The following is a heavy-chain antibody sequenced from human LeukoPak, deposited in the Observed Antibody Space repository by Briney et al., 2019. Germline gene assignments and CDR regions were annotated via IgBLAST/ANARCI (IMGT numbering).Heavy chain of an antibody. V-gene: IGHV4-39*01. Sequence: SETLSLTCTVSGGSISSSSYYWGWIRQPPGKGLEWIGSIYYSGSTYYNPSLKSRVTISVDTSKNQFSLKLSSVTAADTAVYYCARQAAANSIDYWGQGTLVTVSS. CDR3: ARQAAANSIDY. D-gene: IGHD2-2*01. CDR1: GGSISSSSYY. J-gene: IGHJ4*02. CDR2: IYYSGST.